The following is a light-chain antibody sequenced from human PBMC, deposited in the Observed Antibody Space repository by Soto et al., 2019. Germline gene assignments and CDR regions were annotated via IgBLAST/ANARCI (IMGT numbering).Light chain of an antibody. Sequence: SVPAYPASVTGTLGQSLTISRTGTNSDVGGHNYGSWDQQHLGRSPNLIFYEVSHGPSGSSKPFSGSKSGNSESLTISGLQAEDEGDFDCISYTLDNIPNVYGTGTTATVL. CDR2: EVS. J-gene: IGLJ1*01. V-gene: IGLV2-14*01. CDR1: NSDVGGHNY. CDR3: ISYTLDNIPNV.